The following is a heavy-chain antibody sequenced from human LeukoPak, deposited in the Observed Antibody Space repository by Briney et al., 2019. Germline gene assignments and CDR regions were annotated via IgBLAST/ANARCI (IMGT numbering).Heavy chain of an antibody. CDR2: MNPNSGNT. Sequence: ASVKVSCKASRYTFTSYDINWVRQATGQGLEWMGWMNPNSGNTGYAQKFQGRVTITRNTSISTAYMELSSLRSEDTAVYYCARVAGYCSSTSCYPNWFDPWGQGTLVTVSS. CDR1: RYTFTSYD. CDR3: ARVAGYCSSTSCYPNWFDP. D-gene: IGHD2-2*01. J-gene: IGHJ5*02. V-gene: IGHV1-8*03.